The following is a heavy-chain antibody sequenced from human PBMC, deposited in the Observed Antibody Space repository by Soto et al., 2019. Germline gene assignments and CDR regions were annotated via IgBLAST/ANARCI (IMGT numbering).Heavy chain of an antibody. D-gene: IGHD2-15*01. CDR1: GYTFSTCG. CDR3: ARAGAAPYYYYGMDV. J-gene: IGHJ6*02. Sequence: QVQLVQSGAEVRKLGASVRVSCKASGYTFSTCGVSWLRQAPGQGLEWMGWISTYNGDTNDAPKFQDRVTMTSDTSTSTVYMELRSLRSDDTAVYYCARAGAAPYYYYGMDVWGQGTRVTVSS. CDR2: ISTYNGDT. V-gene: IGHV1-18*01.